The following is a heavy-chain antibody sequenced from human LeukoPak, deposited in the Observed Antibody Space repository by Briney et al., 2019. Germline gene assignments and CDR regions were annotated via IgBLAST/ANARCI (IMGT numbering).Heavy chain of an antibody. V-gene: IGHV3-9*01. D-gene: IGHD5-24*01. J-gene: IGHJ2*01. CDR1: GFNFDDYA. CDR2: INWKTGNG. Sequence: GGSLRLPCAVSGFNFDDYAMHWVRQAPGRGLEWVSGINWKTGNGIYADSVKGRFTISRDNAKNSLYLQMSSLRAEDTALYYCTRRAARWQFDLWGRGTLLPVSS. CDR3: TRRAARWQFDL.